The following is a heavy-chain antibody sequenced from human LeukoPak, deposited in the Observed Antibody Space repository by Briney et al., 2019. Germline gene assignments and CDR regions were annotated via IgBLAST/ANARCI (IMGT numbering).Heavy chain of an antibody. Sequence: PSQTLSLTCTVSGGSISSGDYYWSWIRQPPGKGLEWIGYIYYNGSTYYNPSLRSRVTISVDTSKNQFSLKLSSVTAADTAVYYCARSDGEYYYGMDVWGQGTTVTVSS. CDR2: IYYNGST. D-gene: IGHD3-10*01. V-gene: IGHV4-30-4*01. CDR1: GGSISSGDYY. J-gene: IGHJ6*02. CDR3: ARSDGEYYYGMDV.